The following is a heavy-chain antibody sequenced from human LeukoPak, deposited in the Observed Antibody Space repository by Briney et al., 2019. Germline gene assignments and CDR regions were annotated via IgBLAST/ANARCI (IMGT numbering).Heavy chain of an antibody. D-gene: IGHD3-10*01. CDR1: GFTVSSNY. CDR2: IYSGGST. CDR3: ARAPAEYYYGSGSYYPPEYYFDY. Sequence: GGSLRLSSAASGFTVSSNYMSWVRQAPGKGLEWVSVIYSGGSTYYPDSVKGRFTISRDNSKNTLYLQMNSLRAEDTAVYYCARAPAEYYYGSGSYYPPEYYFDYWGQGTLVTVSS. J-gene: IGHJ4*02. V-gene: IGHV3-66*01.